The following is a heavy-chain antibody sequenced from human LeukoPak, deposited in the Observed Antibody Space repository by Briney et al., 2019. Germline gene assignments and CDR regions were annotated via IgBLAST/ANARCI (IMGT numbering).Heavy chain of an antibody. J-gene: IGHJ4*02. V-gene: IGHV1-8*01. CDR2: MNPNSGNT. CDR1: GYTFTSYD. CDR3: ARVFDSSGYYPYYFDY. Sequence: GASVKVSCKASGYTFTSYDINWVRQATGQGLEWMGWMNPNSGNTGCAQKFQGRVTVTRNTSISTAYMELSSLRSEDTAVYYCARVFDSSGYYPYYFDYWGQGTLVTVSS. D-gene: IGHD3-22*01.